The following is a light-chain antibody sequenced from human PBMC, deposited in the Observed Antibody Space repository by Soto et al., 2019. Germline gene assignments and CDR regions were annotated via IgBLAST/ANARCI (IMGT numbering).Light chain of an antibody. CDR3: QKYSSVPV. J-gene: IGKJ3*01. Sequence: DMHMTQSPTSLSASVGDRVTITCRASQGIRNFVAWYQQKPGKAPKLLIYAASTLQSGVPSRFSGSGSGTDFILTINSLQPEDVATYSCQKYSSVPVFGPGTKVEIK. CDR2: AAS. V-gene: IGKV1-27*01. CDR1: QGIRNF.